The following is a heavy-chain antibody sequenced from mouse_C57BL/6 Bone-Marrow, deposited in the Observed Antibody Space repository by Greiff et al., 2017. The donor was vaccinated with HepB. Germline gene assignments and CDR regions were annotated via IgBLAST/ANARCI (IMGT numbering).Heavy chain of an antibody. CDR2: IRSKSNNYAT. J-gene: IGHJ4*01. CDR3: VRLYYYGSSYYAMDY. CDR1: GFSFNTYA. D-gene: IGHD1-1*01. Sequence: EVQLVESGGGLVQPKGSLKLSCAASGFSFNTYAMNWVRQAPGKGLEWVARIRSKSNNYATYYADSVKDRFTISRDDSESMLYLQMNNLKTEDTAMYYCVRLYYYGSSYYAMDYWGQGPSVTVAS. V-gene: IGHV10-1*01.